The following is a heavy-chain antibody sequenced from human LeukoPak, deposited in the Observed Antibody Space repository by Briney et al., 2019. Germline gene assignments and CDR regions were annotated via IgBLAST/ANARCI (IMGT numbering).Heavy chain of an antibody. V-gene: IGHV1-69*04. D-gene: IGHD2-15*01. J-gene: IGHJ6*02. CDR2: IIPILGIA. CDR3: ARDPAKRDYYYYYYGMDV. CDR1: GGTFSSYA. Sequence: SVKVSCKASGGTFSSYAISWVRQAPGQGLEWMGRIIPILGIANYAQKFQGRVTITADKSTSTAYMELSSLRSEDTAVYYCARDPAKRDYYYYYYGMDVWGQGTTVTVSS.